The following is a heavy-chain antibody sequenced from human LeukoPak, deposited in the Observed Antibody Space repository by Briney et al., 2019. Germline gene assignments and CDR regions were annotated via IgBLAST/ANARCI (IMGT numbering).Heavy chain of an antibody. D-gene: IGHD4-17*01. CDR3: ARGGTSVTRHFDC. CDR1: GFRFSHYS. J-gene: IGHJ4*02. Sequence: PGGSLTLSRASSGFRFSHYSVAWVRQAPGKGLECVSIISRDGINKYYADSLKGRITISRDNAKNSLSLQVNGLGAEDTAVYYCARGGTSVTRHFDCWGQGTLVTVSS. CDR2: ISRDGINK. V-gene: IGHV3-21*01.